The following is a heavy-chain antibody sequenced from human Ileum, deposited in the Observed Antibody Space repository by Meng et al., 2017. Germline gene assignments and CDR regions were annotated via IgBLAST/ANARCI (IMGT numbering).Heavy chain of an antibody. J-gene: IGHJ4*01. Sequence: GGSLRLSCAASGFTFSSYAMSWVRPAPGKGLEWVSAISGSGGSTYYADSVKGRFTISRDNSKNTLYRQMNSLRAEDTAVYYCEKDLGYCRGGSCYYFDYWGQGTLVTVSS. V-gene: IGHV3-23*01. CDR2: ISGSGGST. D-gene: IGHD2-15*01. CDR1: GFTFSSYA. CDR3: EKDLGYCRGGSCYYFDY.